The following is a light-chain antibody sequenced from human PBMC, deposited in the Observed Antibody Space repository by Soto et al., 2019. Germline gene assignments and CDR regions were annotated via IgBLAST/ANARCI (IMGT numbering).Light chain of an antibody. Sequence: DILLIQSPATLSASVGDRITITCRAIDNIFKFLAWYQQRSGSAPNLLVYAASDLEKGFPSRFSGSESGTEFTLTIDDQEPNDSSTYVCQRNHSQWITFGGGPQVDVK. CDR3: QRNHSQWIT. V-gene: IGKV1-5*01. CDR1: DNIFKF. J-gene: IGKJ4*01. CDR2: AAS.